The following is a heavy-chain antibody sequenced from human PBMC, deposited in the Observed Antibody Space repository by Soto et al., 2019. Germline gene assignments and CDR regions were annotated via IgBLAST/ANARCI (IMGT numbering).Heavy chain of an antibody. Sequence: GASVKVSCKACGCTFSSYTISWVRQAPGQGLEWMGRIIPILGIANYAQKFQGRVTITADKSTSTAYMELSSLRSEDTAVYYCAREGGHLTMIVVGNLDYWGQGTLVTVSS. J-gene: IGHJ4*02. CDR3: AREGGHLTMIVVGNLDY. CDR2: IIPILGIA. CDR1: GCTFSSYT. D-gene: IGHD3-22*01. V-gene: IGHV1-69*04.